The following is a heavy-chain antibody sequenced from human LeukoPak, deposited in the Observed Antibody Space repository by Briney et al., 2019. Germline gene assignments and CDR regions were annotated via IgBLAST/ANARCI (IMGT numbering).Heavy chain of an antibody. CDR2: IRGSDGRT. Sequence: GGSLRLSCAASKFTFRSYAMTWVRQAPGQGLEWVSSIRGSDGRTFYADSVKGRFTISRDNAKNTLYLQMNSLRAEDTAVYYCAKDPNGDYIGAFDIWGQGSWSPSLQ. CDR3: AKDPNGDYIGAFDI. CDR1: KFTFRSYA. V-gene: IGHV3-23*01. J-gene: IGHJ3*02. D-gene: IGHD2-8*01.